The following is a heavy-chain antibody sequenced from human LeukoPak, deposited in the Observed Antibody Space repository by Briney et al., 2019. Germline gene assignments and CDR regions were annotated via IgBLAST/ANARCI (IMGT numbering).Heavy chain of an antibody. V-gene: IGHV3-23*01. D-gene: IGHD3-3*01. Sequence: GASLRLSCAASGFTFGSYAMSWVRQAPGKGLEWVSAISGSGGSTYYADSVKGRFTISRDNSKNTLYLQMNSLRAEDTAVYYCAKDQLTTEYYYGMDVWGQGTTVTVSS. CDR1: GFTFGSYA. CDR2: ISGSGGST. CDR3: AKDQLTTEYYYGMDV. J-gene: IGHJ6*02.